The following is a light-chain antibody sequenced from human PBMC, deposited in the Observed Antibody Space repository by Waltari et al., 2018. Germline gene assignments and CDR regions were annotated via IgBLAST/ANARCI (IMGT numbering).Light chain of an antibody. CDR2: KAS. CDR3: QQYDSYWT. V-gene: IGKV1-5*03. Sequence: DIQMTQSPSTLSASVGDRVTITCRASQSVNSWVAWYQKKPGKAPKLLIFKASNLESGVPSRFSGSGSGTEITLTISSLQPDDFATYHCQQYDSYWTFGQGTKVEIK. CDR1: QSVNSW. J-gene: IGKJ1*01.